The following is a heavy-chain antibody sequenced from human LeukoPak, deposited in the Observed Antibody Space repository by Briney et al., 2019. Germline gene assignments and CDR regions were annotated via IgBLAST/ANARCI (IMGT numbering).Heavy chain of an antibody. V-gene: IGHV3-30*18. CDR3: AKHGGFNEAYVLPPDV. CDR2: ISYDGSNK. D-gene: IGHD3-10*01. J-gene: IGHJ6*02. CDR1: GFTFSSYG. Sequence: GGSLRLSCAASGFTFSSYGMHWVRQAPGKGLEWVAVISYDGSNKYYADSVKGRFTISRDNSKNTLYLQMNSLRAEDTAVYYCAKHGGFNEAYVLPPDVWGQGTTATVSS.